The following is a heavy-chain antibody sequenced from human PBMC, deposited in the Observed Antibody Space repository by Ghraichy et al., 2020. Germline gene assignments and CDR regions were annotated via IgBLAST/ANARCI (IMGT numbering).Heavy chain of an antibody. CDR2: INPSSGST. D-gene: IGHD6-13*01. J-gene: IGHJ6*02. CDR1: GYPFTSYY. V-gene: IGHV1-46*01. Sequence: ASVKVSCKASGYPFTSYYIHWVRQAPAQGLECMGIINPSSGSTTYTHTLQDRLTLTRDTSTSTVYMDLSSLRSEDTAVYYCARSRAAAGTLLTNYFYGLDVWGQGTAVTVSS. CDR3: ARSRAAAGTLLTNYFYGLDV.